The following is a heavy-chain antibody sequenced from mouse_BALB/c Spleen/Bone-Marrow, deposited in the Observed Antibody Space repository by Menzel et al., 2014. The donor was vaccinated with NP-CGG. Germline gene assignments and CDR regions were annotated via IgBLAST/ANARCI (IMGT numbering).Heavy chain of an antibody. D-gene: IGHD2-4*01. CDR2: ISSSGSYT. V-gene: IGHV5-9-3*01. Sequence: EVKLVESGGGLAKPGGSLQLSCAASGFTFSTYAMSWVRQTPEKRLEWVATISSSGSYTYYPDSVKGRFTISRDNAKNTLYLQMSSLRSEDTAVFYCSRLRTITTYFDVWGAGTTVTVSS. J-gene: IGHJ1*01. CDR1: GFTFSTYA. CDR3: SRLRTITTYFDV.